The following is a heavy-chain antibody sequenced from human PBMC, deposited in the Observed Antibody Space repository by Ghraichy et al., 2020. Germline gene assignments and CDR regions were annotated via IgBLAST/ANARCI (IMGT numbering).Heavy chain of an antibody. CDR3: ARSPSIYSSGWYNWFDP. J-gene: IGHJ5*02. D-gene: IGHD6-19*01. CDR2: IYYSGST. CDR1: GGSISSSSYY. Sequence: SETLSLTCTVSGGSISSSSYYWGWIRQPPGKGLEWIGSIYYSGSTYYNPSLKSRVTISVDTSKNQFSLKLSSVTAADTAVYYCARSPSIYSSGWYNWFDPWGQGTLVTVSS. V-gene: IGHV4-39*01.